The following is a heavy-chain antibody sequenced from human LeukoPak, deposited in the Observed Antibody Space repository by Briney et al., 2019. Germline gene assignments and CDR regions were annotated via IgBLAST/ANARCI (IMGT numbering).Heavy chain of an antibody. CDR3: AKDGTAMGPYYFDY. CDR1: GFTFSRSD. CDR2: ISGSGGST. Sequence: GGSLRLSCSAPGFTFSRSDMIWVRQAPGKGLEWVSIISGSGGSTFYADSVRGRFTISRDNSKNTLYLQMNSLRAEDTAVYYCAKDGTAMGPYYFDYWGQGTLVTVSS. V-gene: IGHV3-23*01. D-gene: IGHD5-18*01. J-gene: IGHJ4*02.